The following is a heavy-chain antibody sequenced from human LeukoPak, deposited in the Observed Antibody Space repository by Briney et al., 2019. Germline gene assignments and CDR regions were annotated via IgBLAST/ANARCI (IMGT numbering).Heavy chain of an antibody. D-gene: IGHD1-26*01. Sequence: PGGSLRPSCAASGFTFSSYAMHWVRQAPGKGLEWVAVISYDGSNKYYADSVKGRFTISRDNSKNTLYLQMNSLRAEDTAVYYCASSIVGATIKYDYWGQGTLVTVSS. V-gene: IGHV3-30*04. CDR3: ASSIVGATIKYDY. CDR1: GFTFSSYA. J-gene: IGHJ4*02. CDR2: ISYDGSNK.